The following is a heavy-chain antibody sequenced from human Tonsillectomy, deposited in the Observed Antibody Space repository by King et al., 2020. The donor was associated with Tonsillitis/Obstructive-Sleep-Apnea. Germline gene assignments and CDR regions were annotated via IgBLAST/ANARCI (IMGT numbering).Heavy chain of an antibody. CDR2: ISWNSGRI. J-gene: IGHJ6*03. CDR1: GFTFDDYA. D-gene: IGHD1-1*01. Sequence: VQLVESGGGLAQPGRSLRLSCAASGFTFDDYAMHWVRQAPGKGLEWVSGISWNSGRICYADSVKGRFTISRDNAKNSLYLQMNSLRAEDTALYYCEKADWNGGLYYYYYMNLWGKGTPVTVSS. CDR3: EKADWNGGLYYYYYMNL. V-gene: IGHV3-9*01.